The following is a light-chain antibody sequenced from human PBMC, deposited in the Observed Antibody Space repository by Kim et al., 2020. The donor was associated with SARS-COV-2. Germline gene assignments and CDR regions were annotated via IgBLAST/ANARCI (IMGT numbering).Light chain of an antibody. V-gene: IGLV1-44*01. CDR1: STNIGSYA. CDR2: CNN. Sequence: GRRLIISCSGSSTNIGSYAVNWYQQLPGTAPKLLIYCNNHRPSGVPDRFSGSKSGTSASLAISGLQSEDEADYYCAAWDGSLNGWVFGGGTQLTVL. CDR3: AAWDGSLNGWV. J-gene: IGLJ3*02.